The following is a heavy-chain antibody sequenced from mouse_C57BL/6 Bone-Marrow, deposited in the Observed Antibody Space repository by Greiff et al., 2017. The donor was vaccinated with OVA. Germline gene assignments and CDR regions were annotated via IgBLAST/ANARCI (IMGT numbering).Heavy chain of an antibody. CDR1: GYTFTDYN. Sequence: VQLQQSGPELVKPGASVKIPCKASGYTFTDYNMDWVKQSHGKSLEWIGDINPNNGGTIYNQKFKGKATLTVDKSSSTAYMELRSLTSEDTAVYDCARRYYGGRYGFAYWGQGTLVTVSA. V-gene: IGHV1-18*01. D-gene: IGHD1-1*01. CDR3: ARRYYGGRYGFAY. CDR2: INPNNGGT. J-gene: IGHJ3*01.